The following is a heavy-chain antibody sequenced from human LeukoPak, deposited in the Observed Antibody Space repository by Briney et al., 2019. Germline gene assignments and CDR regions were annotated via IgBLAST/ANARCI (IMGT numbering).Heavy chain of an antibody. CDR3: ARACSSTSCLYYYGMDV. V-gene: IGHV1-18*01. CDR1: GYTFTSYG. J-gene: IGHJ6*02. CDR2: ISAYNGNT. Sequence: GASVKVSCKASGYTFTSYGISWVRQAPGQGLEWMGWISAYNGNTNYAQKLQGRVTMTTDTSTSTAYMELRSLRSDDTAVYYCARACSSTSCLYYYGMDVWGQGTTVTDSS. D-gene: IGHD2-2*01.